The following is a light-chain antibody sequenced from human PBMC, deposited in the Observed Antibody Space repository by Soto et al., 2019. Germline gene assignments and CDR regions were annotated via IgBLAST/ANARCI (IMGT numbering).Light chain of an antibody. CDR3: CSYAGSYTHV. Sequence: QSALTQPRSVSGSPGQSVTISSTGTSSDVGGYNYVSWYQQHPGKAPKLMIYDVSKRPSGVPDRFSGSKSGNTASLTSSGLQAEDEADYYCCSYAGSYTHVFGPGTMLTVL. CDR1: SSDVGGYNY. V-gene: IGLV2-11*01. CDR2: DVS. J-gene: IGLJ1*01.